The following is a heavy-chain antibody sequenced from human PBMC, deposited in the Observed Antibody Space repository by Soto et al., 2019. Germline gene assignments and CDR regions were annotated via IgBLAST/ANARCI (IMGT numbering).Heavy chain of an antibody. CDR3: AGGPWSLVVWAFDY. Sequence: PGVSLRLSWAASGFTFTNYGMHWVRQVPGKGLLWVSRIDGVGAGTSYSDSVRCRFTISRDNAETRLYLQMNCLRAEDTAVYYLAGGPWSLVVWAFDYWGKGPLVTVAS. J-gene: IGHJ4*02. CDR1: GFTFTNYG. CDR2: IDGVGAGT. D-gene: IGHD2-15*01. V-gene: IGHV3-74*01.